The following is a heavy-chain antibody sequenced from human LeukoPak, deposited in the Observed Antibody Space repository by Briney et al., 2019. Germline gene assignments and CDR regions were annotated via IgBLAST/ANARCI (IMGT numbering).Heavy chain of an antibody. V-gene: IGHV3-53*01. D-gene: IGHD3-22*01. CDR3: AKDRGSYYDSSVFDY. Sequence: GGSLRLSCAASGFTVSSNYMSWVRQAPWKGLEWVSVIYSGGSTYYADSVKGRFTISRDNSKNTLYLQMNSLRAEDTAVYYCAKDRGSYYDSSVFDYWGQGTLVTVSS. CDR1: GFTVSSNY. CDR2: IYSGGST. J-gene: IGHJ4*02.